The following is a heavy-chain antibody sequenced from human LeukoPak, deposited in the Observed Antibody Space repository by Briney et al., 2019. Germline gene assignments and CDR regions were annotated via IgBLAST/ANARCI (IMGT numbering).Heavy chain of an antibody. D-gene: IGHD7-27*01. CDR2: IYYSGST. J-gene: IGHJ4*02. V-gene: IGHV4-59*08. CDR3: ARQGLSGEGFDY. Sequence: SETLSLTCTVSGGSISSYYWSWIRQHPGKGLEWIGYIYYSGSTYYNPSLKSRVTISVDTSKNQFSLKLSSVTAADTAVYYCARQGLSGEGFDYWGQGTLVTVSS. CDR1: GGSISSYY.